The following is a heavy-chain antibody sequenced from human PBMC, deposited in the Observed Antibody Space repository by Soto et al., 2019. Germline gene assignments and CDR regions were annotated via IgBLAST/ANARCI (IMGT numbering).Heavy chain of an antibody. CDR1: GLTFGSPA. CDR3: ARGSTDSYPGSRIFDF. CDR2: ITDTGGDA. V-gene: IGHV3-23*01. J-gene: IGHJ4*02. D-gene: IGHD3-10*01. Sequence: GGSLRLSCVASGLTFGSPAMTWVRQAPGVGLQWVSTITDTGGDAKYADSVRGRFVISRDNSKKTLYLQMTSLTAEVSAMYCCARGSTDSYPGSRIFDFWGRGTLVTVSS.